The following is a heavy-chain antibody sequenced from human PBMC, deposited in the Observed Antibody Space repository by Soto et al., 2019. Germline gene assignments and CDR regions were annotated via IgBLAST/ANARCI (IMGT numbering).Heavy chain of an antibody. CDR1: GGTFSSYA. J-gene: IGHJ4*02. D-gene: IGHD3-22*01. CDR2: IIPIFGTA. V-gene: IGHV1-69*13. Sequence: SVKVSCKASGGTFSSYAISWVRQAPGQGLEWMGGIIPIFGTANYAQKFQGRVTITADESTSTAYMELSSLRSEDTAVYYCARWGQLDSSGYSAFGYWGQGTLVTVSS. CDR3: ARWGQLDSSGYSAFGY.